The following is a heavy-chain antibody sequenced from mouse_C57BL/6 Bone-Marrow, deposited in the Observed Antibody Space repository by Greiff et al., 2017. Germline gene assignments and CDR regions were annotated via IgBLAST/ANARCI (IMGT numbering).Heavy chain of an antibody. CDR2: INPNNGGT. Sequence: VQLQQSGPELVKPGASVKMSCKASGYTFTDYNMHWVKQSHGKSLEWIGYINPNNGGTSYNQKFKGKATLTVNKSSSTAYMELRSLTSEDSAVYYCARRATVVAHCDYWGQGTTLTVSS. J-gene: IGHJ2*01. D-gene: IGHD1-1*01. CDR1: GYTFTDYN. CDR3: ARRATVVAHCDY. V-gene: IGHV1-22*01.